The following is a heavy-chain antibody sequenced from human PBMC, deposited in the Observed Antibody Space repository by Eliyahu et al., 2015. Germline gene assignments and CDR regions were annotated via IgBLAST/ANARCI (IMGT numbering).Heavy chain of an antibody. J-gene: IGHJ4*02. CDR2: INHSGST. CDR1: GGSFSGYY. Sequence: QVQLQQWGAGLLKPSETLSLTCAVXGGSFSGYYWSWIRQPPGKGLEWIGEINHSGSTNYNPSLKSRVTISVDTSKNQFSLKLSSVTAADTAVYYCARLIVGATRYQAQVNYWGQGTLVTVSS. D-gene: IGHD1-26*01. V-gene: IGHV4-34*01. CDR3: ARLIVGATRYQAQVNY.